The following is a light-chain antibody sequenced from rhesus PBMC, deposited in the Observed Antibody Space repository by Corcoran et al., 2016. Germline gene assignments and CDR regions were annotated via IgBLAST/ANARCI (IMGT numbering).Light chain of an antibody. CDR2: AAS. Sequence: DIQMTQSPSSLSASVGDRVTITCRASQGISTYLNWYQQKPGKAPKRLIYAASSLESGVPSRFSGSGSGTDFTLTIRSLQPEAFATCYCLQYNSDPWTFGQGTKVEIK. V-gene: IGKV1-43*02. CDR1: QGISTY. CDR3: LQYNSDPWT. J-gene: IGKJ1*01.